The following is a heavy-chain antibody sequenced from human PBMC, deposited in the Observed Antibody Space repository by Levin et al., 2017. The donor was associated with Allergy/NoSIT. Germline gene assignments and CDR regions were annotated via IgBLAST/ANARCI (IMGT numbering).Heavy chain of an antibody. CDR2: IYYSGST. Sequence: SETLSLTCTVSGDSISSNNYYWSWIRQPPGTGLEWIGSIYYSGSTYYNPSLKSRVTISVDTSKNQFSLKLSSVTAADTGVYYCARHGGFDNGYPRWFDYWGQGTLITASS. CDR3: ARHGGFDNGYPRWFDY. D-gene: IGHD5-18*01. V-gene: IGHV4-39*01. CDR1: GDSISSNNYY. J-gene: IGHJ4*02.